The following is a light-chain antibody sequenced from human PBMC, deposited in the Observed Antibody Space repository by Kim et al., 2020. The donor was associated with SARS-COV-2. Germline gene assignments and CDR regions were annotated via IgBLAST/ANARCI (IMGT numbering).Light chain of an antibody. Sequence: SVALVQTARITCGGNNIGSKNVHWYQQKPGQAPVLVIYRDSNRPSGIPERFSGSNSGNTATLTISRAQAGDEADYYCQVWDSSSWVFGGGTKLTVL. J-gene: IGLJ3*02. CDR1: NIGSKN. CDR2: RDS. V-gene: IGLV3-9*01. CDR3: QVWDSSSWV.